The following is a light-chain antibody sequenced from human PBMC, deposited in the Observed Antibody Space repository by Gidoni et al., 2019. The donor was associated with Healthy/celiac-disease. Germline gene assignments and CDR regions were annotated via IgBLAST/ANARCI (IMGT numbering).Light chain of an antibody. CDR1: QGISRY. CDR3: QQLNSYPFFT. Sequence: DIQFTPSPSFLSASVGDRVTITCRASQGISRYLAWYQQTPGKAPQLLIYAASPLQSGVPSRFSGGGAGTEFSLTISSLQPEDFANYYCQQLNSYPFFTFGPGTKVEIK. V-gene: IGKV1-9*01. CDR2: AAS. J-gene: IGKJ3*01.